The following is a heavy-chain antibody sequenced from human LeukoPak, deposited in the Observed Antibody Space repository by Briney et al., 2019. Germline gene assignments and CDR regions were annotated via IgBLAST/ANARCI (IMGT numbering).Heavy chain of an antibody. D-gene: IGHD2-2*01. CDR3: ARDAAISDPYYYMDV. CDR1: GYTFTGYY. V-gene: IGHV1-2*02. Sequence: GVSVKVSCKASGYTFTGYYMHWVRQAPGQGLEWMGWINPNSGGTNYAQKFQGRVTMTRDTSISTAYMELSRLRSDDTAVYYCARDAAISDPYYYMDVWGKGTTVTVSS. CDR2: INPNSGGT. J-gene: IGHJ6*03.